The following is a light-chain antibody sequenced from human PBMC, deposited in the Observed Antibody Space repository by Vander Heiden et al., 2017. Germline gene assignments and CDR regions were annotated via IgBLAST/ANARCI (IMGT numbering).Light chain of an antibody. V-gene: IGKV3-20*01. CDR2: ATS. Sequence: EIVLTQSPCTPSLSPGERATISCRASHSVSNAYLAWYSQKPGQAPRLLIYATSARATGIPDRFSGSGSGTDFTLTVSRLEPEDFAVYYCQQYGASPLTFGPGTRVDIK. CDR1: HSVSNAY. CDR3: QQYGASPLT. J-gene: IGKJ3*01.